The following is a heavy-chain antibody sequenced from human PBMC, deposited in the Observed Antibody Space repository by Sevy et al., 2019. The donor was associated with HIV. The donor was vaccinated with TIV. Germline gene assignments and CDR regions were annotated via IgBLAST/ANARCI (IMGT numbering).Heavy chain of an antibody. J-gene: IGHJ6*02. Sequence: ASVKVSCKASGYTFTSYDINWVRQATGQGLEWMGWMNPNSGNTGYAQKFQDRVTMTRNTSISTAYMELSSLRSEDTAVYYCARGAGYCSSTSCYTVFGAYYYYYGMDVWGQGTTVTVSS. V-gene: IGHV1-8*01. D-gene: IGHD2-2*02. CDR2: MNPNSGNT. CDR1: GYTFTSYD. CDR3: ARGAGYCSSTSCYTVFGAYYYYYGMDV.